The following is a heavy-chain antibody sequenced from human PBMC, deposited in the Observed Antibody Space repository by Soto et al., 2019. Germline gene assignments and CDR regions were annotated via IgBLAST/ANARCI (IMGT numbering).Heavy chain of an antibody. V-gene: IGHV4-39*02. D-gene: IGHD3-9*01. CDR2: IYYSGST. Sequence: SETLSLTCTVSGGSISSSSYYWGWIRQPPGKGLEWIGSIYYSGSTYYNPSLKSRVTISVDTSKNQFSLKLSSVTAADTAVYYCARDKGSYDMGFDPWGQGTLVTVSS. J-gene: IGHJ5*02. CDR3: ARDKGSYDMGFDP. CDR1: GGSISSSSYY.